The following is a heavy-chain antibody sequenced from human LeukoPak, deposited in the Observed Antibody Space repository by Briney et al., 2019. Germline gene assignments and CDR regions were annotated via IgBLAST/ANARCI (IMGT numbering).Heavy chain of an antibody. V-gene: IGHV4-59*01. Sequence: SETLSLTCTVSDDSITMYYWTWIRQPPGKGLEWIGYVDHTGSTNFNPPLNGRVSISRDTSKNLFSLRLRSVTAADTAVYFCARGRVSSSTWYSTYYYYFYMDVWGKGTTVTVSS. J-gene: IGHJ6*03. CDR2: VDHTGST. D-gene: IGHD1-1*01. CDR3: ARGRVSSSTWYSTYYYYFYMDV. CDR1: DDSITMYY.